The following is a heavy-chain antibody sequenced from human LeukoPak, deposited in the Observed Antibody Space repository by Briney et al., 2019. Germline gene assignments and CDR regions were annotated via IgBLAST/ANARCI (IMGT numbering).Heavy chain of an antibody. CDR3: ARGGSDTAMAHDY. D-gene: IGHD5-18*01. CDR1: GFTLSSDW. CDR2: IKKDGIEK. Sequence: GGSLRLSCVVSGFTLSSDWMSWVRQAPGKGLEWVANIKKDGIEKYYVESVKGRFTISRDDAKNTLYLQLNSLRAEDTAVYFCARGGSDTAMAHDYWGQGTLVTVSS. J-gene: IGHJ4*02. V-gene: IGHV3-7*01.